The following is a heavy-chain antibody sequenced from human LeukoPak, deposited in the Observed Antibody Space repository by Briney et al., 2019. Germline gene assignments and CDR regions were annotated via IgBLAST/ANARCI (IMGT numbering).Heavy chain of an antibody. CDR2: IYYSGST. Sequence: PSETLSLTCTVSGGSISSYYWGWIRQPPGKGLEWIGSIYYSGSTYYNPSLKSRVTISVDTSKNQFSLKLSSVTAADTAVYYCARLGLRYFDWLLFDGYWGQGTLVTVSS. V-gene: IGHV4-39*01. J-gene: IGHJ4*02. CDR3: ARLGLRYFDWLLFDGY. D-gene: IGHD3-9*01. CDR1: GGSISSYY.